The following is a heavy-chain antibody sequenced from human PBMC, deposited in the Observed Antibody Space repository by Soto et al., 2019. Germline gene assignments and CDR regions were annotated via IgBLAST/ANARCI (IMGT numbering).Heavy chain of an antibody. D-gene: IGHD2-2*01. CDR2: IYYSGST. V-gene: IGHV4-31*03. CDR3: ARANIVVVPAAMGYYFDY. Sequence: QVQLQESGPGLVKPSQTLSLTCTVSGGSISSGGYYWSWIRQHPGKGLEWIGYIYYSGSTYYNPSLKSGVTIAVDTSKNQFSLKLSSVTAADTAVYYCARANIVVVPAAMGYYFDYWGQGTLVTVSS. J-gene: IGHJ4*02. CDR1: GGSISSGGYY.